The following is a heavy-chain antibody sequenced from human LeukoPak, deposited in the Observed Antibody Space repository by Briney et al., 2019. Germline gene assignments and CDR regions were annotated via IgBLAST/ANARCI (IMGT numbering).Heavy chain of an antibody. D-gene: IGHD2-2*01. Sequence: QPGRSLRLSCAASGFTFSSYAMHWVRQAPGKGLEWVAVISYDGSNKYYADSVKGRFTISRDNSKNTLYLQMNSLRAEDTAVYYCVRSNIVVVPAARQFDYWGQGTLVTVSS. J-gene: IGHJ4*02. CDR1: GFTFSSYA. CDR2: ISYDGSNK. CDR3: VRSNIVVVPAARQFDY. V-gene: IGHV3-30-3*01.